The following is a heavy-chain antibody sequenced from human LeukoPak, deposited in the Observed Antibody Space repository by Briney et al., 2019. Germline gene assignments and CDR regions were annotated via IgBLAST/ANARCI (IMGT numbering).Heavy chain of an antibody. Sequence: PSETLSLTCTVSGSSINSSYYWGWIRQPPGKGLEWIGSMHHDGSTNYNPSLKSRVTISADTSKDQFSLKLTSVTAADTAVYYCSRVNYFGSSSYSDYWGQGTLVTVSS. D-gene: IGHD3-10*01. CDR3: SRVNYFGSSSYSDY. V-gene: IGHV4-38-2*02. CDR2: MHHDGST. J-gene: IGHJ4*02. CDR1: GSSINSSYY.